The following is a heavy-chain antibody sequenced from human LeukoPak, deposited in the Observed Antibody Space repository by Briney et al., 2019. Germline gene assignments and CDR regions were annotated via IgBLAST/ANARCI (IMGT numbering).Heavy chain of an antibody. Sequence: GGSLRLSCAASGFTFSSYAMHWVRQAPGKGLEWVAVISYDGSDKYYADSVKGRFTISRDNSKNTLYLQMNSLRAEDTAVYYCARGNSSGWYYFDYWGQGTLVTVSS. CDR1: GFTFSSYA. J-gene: IGHJ4*02. CDR2: ISYDGSDK. CDR3: ARGNSSGWYYFDY. D-gene: IGHD6-19*01. V-gene: IGHV3-30*04.